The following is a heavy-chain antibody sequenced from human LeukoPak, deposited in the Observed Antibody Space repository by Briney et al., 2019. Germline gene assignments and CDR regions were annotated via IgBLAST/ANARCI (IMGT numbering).Heavy chain of an antibody. Sequence: GGSLRLSCAASGFTFSSYAMHWVRQAPGKGLEWVAVISYDGSNKYYADSVKGRFTISRDNSNNTLYLQMNSLRAEDTAGYYCARSSGDYYDSSPGAFDIWGQGTMVTVSS. J-gene: IGHJ3*02. CDR1: GFTFSSYA. D-gene: IGHD3-22*01. V-gene: IGHV3-30*04. CDR3: ARSSGDYYDSSPGAFDI. CDR2: ISYDGSNK.